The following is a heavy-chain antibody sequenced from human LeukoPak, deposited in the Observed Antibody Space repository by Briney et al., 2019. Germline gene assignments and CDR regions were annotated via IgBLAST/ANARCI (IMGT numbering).Heavy chain of an antibody. CDR3: ARASKEQLAFDY. CDR2: INHSGST. D-gene: IGHD6-6*01. CDR1: GGSFSGYY. J-gene: IGHJ4*02. V-gene: IGHV4-34*01. Sequence: SETLSLTCAVYGGSFSGYYWSWIRQPPGKGLEWIGEINHSGSTNYNPSLKSRVTISVDTSKNQFPLKLSSVTAADTAVYYCARASKEQLAFDYWGQGTLVTVSS.